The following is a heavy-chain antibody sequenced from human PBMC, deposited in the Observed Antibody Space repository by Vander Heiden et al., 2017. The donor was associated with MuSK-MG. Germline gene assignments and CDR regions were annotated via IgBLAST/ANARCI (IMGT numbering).Heavy chain of an antibody. V-gene: IGHV4-59*02. J-gene: IGHJ5*02. CDR2: IYFSGST. D-gene: IGHD3-16*01. CDR3: ARVWNYDGYWFDP. Sequence: QVQLQESGPGLVKPSETLSLTCNVSGDSVRSYYWSWIRQPPGLGPEWMWYIYFSGSTSYNPPLKGRATISLDTSKNQVSLKLTSVTEADTAVYYCARVWNYDGYWFDPWGQGTLVTVSS. CDR1: GDSVRSYY.